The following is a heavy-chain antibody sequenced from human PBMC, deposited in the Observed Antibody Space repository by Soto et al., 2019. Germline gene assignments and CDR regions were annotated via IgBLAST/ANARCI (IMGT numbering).Heavy chain of an antibody. CDR1: GGSVSSGSYY. V-gene: IGHV4-61*01. J-gene: IGHJ6*02. CDR2: IYYSGST. CDR3: ARDTGSGSPLAFADYYYYYGMDV. D-gene: IGHD3-3*01. Sequence: SETLSLTCTVSGGSVSSGSYYWSWIRQPPGKGLEWIGYIYYSGSTNYNPSLKSRVTISVDTSKNQFSLKLSSVTAADTAVYYCARDTGSGSPLAFADYYYYYGMDVWGQGTTVTAP.